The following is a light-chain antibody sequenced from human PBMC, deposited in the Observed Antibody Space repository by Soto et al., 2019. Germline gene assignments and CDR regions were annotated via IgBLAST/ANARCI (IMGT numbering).Light chain of an antibody. CDR2: EVS. CDR3: SSYTNSRTLV. J-gene: IGLJ1*01. Sequence: QSALTQPASVSGSPGQSVTISCAGSSNDIGEYNYVSWYQQHPGEAPKVVIYEVSSRPSGSSNRFSGSKSGNTASLTISGLQADDEADYYCSSYTNSRTLVFGTGTKVTV. CDR1: SNDIGEYNY. V-gene: IGLV2-14*01.